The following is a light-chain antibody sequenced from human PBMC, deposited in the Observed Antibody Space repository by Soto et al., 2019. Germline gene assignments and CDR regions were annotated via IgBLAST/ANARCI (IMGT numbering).Light chain of an antibody. V-gene: IGKV3-11*01. CDR1: QSVSSH. CDR2: DAS. CDR3: QQRSNWPLT. J-gene: IGKJ4*01. Sequence: EIVLTQSPATLSLSPGERAALSCRASQSVSSHLAWYQQKPGQAPRLLIYDASNRATGIPARFSASGSGTDFTLIISSLEPEDLAVYDCQQRSNWPLTFGGGTKVAIK.